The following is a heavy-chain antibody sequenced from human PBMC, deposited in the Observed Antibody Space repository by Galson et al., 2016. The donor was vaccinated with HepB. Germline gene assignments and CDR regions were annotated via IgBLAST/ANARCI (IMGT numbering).Heavy chain of an antibody. CDR2: ITPIFGAA. V-gene: IGHV1-69*06. CDR1: GDTFTTYV. Sequence: SVKVSCKASGDTFTTYVIHWVRQAPGQGLEWMGGITPIFGAADYSQKFQGRVTITADKSTSTAYMELSSLRSDDTAIYYCARDQNYYGSGSYPSYFYYGMDVWGQGTMVTVSS. CDR3: ARDQNYYGSGSYPSYFYYGMDV. J-gene: IGHJ6*02. D-gene: IGHD3-10*01.